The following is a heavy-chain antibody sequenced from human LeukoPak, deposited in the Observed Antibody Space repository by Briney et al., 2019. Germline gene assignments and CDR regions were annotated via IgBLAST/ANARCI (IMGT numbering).Heavy chain of an antibody. Sequence: PSETLSLTCTVSGGSISSHYWGWIRQPPGKGLEWIGSIYHSGSTYYNPSLKSRVTISVDTSKNQFSLKLSSVTAADTAVYYCARDRDYYGSGSDVWGKGTTVTVSS. J-gene: IGHJ6*04. CDR2: IYHSGST. D-gene: IGHD3-10*01. CDR1: GGSISSHY. V-gene: IGHV4-38-2*02. CDR3: ARDRDYYGSGSDV.